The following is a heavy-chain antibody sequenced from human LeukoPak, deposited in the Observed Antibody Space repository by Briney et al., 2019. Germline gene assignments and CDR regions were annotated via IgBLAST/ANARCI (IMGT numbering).Heavy chain of an antibody. D-gene: IGHD3-9*01. J-gene: IGHJ3*02. CDR3: ARGYRGLRYFDWLLYKDAFDT. Sequence: ASVKVSFKASGGTFISYAISWVRQAPGQGLEWVGGIIPVFGTTNYAQKFQGRVTITAEGSTSAAYMYVSSLRSGRRAVYYCARGYRGLRYFDWLLYKDAFDTWGQGTLVTVSS. CDR2: IIPVFGTT. CDR1: GGTFISYA. V-gene: IGHV1-69*13.